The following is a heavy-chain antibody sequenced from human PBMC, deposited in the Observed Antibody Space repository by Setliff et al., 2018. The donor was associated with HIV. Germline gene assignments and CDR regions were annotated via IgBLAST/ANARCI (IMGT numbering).Heavy chain of an antibody. V-gene: IGHV3-48*01. D-gene: IGHD1-26*01. CDR3: VRDQLRWPERWDFDL. Sequence: ASVKVSCAGSGFVFSDHSFHWVRQSPGEGLEWLAYITATGTTVSYADSVRGRFIISRDSFNNVLFLQMKRLRVEDTALYYCVRDQLRWPERWDFDLWGQGTLVTVSS. CDR1: GFVFSDHS. CDR2: ITATGTTV. J-gene: IGHJ4*02.